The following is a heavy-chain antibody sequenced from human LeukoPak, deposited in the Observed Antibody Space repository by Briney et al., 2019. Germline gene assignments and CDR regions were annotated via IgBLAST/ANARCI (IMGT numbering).Heavy chain of an antibody. CDR1: GFTFNSYE. CDR2: INSGGSAI. Sequence: PGGSLRLSCAASGFTFNSYEMNWVRRAPGKGLEGVSYINSGGSAIYYADSVKGRFTISRDNAKNSLYLQMNSLRADDTAVYYCARGGSYVHYWGQGTLVTVSS. V-gene: IGHV3-48*03. J-gene: IGHJ4*02. D-gene: IGHD1-26*01. CDR3: ARGGSYVHY.